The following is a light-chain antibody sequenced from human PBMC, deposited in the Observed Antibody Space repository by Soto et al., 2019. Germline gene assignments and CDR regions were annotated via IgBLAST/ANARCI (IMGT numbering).Light chain of an antibody. V-gene: IGKV1-5*03. CDR1: QSISTY. Sequence: EIQMIQAPSSLSASVGDRVTITCRASQSISTYLSWYHQKPGKAPNRLIYKASSLEIGVPSRFSGSGSGTEFTLTISSLQPDDVAIYYCQQYNDYSWTSGQGTMVDI. J-gene: IGKJ1*01. CDR3: QQYNDYSWT. CDR2: KAS.